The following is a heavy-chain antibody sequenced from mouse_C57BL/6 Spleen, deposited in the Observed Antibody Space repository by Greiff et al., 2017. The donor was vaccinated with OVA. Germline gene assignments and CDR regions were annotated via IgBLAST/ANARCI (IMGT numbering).Heavy chain of an antibody. CDR1: GFTFTDYG. D-gene: IGHD3-3*01. CDR2: ISRGSSTI. V-gene: IGHV5-17*01. Sequence: EVKVVESGGGLVKPGGSLKLSCAASGFTFTDYGMHWVRQAPEKGLEWVAYISRGSSTIYYADTVKGRFTLSRDNATNTLFLQMTSLRSEDTAMYYCAGRDRGYYAMDYWGQGTSVTVSA. CDR3: AGRDRGYYAMDY. J-gene: IGHJ4*01.